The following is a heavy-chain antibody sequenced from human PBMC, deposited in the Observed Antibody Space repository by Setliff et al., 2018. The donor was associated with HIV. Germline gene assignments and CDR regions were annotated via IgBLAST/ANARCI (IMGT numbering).Heavy chain of an antibody. Sequence: GASVKVSCKASGDTFNNYYMYWVRQAPGQGLEWMGMINPRGETTNYAQKFQGRVTMTRDTSTSTVYMELSSLRSEDTAFYYCTRVAVITDDAFDVWGQGTMVTVSS. CDR1: GDTFNNYY. CDR2: INPRGETT. V-gene: IGHV1-46*02. CDR3: TRVAVITDDAFDV. D-gene: IGHD3-16*01. J-gene: IGHJ3*01.